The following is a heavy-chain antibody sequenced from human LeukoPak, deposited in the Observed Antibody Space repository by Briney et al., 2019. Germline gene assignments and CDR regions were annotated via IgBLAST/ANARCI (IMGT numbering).Heavy chain of an antibody. J-gene: IGHJ3*02. CDR1: GFTFSSYS. D-gene: IGHD5-18*01. Sequence: GGSLRLSCAASGFTFSSYSMNWVRQAPGKGLEWVSYISSSSSTIYYADSVKGPFTISRDNAKNSLYLQMNSLRAEDTAVYYCATDRYSYGLGDAFDIWGQGTMVTVSS. V-gene: IGHV3-48*01. CDR3: ATDRYSYGLGDAFDI. CDR2: ISSSSSTI.